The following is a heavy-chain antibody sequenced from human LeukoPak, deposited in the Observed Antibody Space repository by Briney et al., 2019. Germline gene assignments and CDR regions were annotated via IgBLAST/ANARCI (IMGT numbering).Heavy chain of an antibody. Sequence: GASLKISYKGSGSRFNSYWIGWVRQMPGKGLEWMGIIYHGDSDTRYSPSFQGQVTISADKSISTAYLQWSSLKASDTAMYYCARQKGEWELLRLRKTYYFDYWGQGTLVTVSS. CDR1: GSRFNSYW. D-gene: IGHD1-26*01. CDR3: ARQKGEWELLRLRKTYYFDY. J-gene: IGHJ4*02. V-gene: IGHV5-51*01. CDR2: IYHGDSDT.